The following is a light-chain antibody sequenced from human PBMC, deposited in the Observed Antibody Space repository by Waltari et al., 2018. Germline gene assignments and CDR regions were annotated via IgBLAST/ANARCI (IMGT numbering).Light chain of an antibody. CDR2: ENT. CDR3: GTWDSSLSGAV. Sequence: QSVLTQPPSVSAAPGKRVTISCSGGSSNLGINYVSWYRQFPGTAPKLIIYENTERPSGIPGRFSGSKSGTSATLDITGLQAGDEADYYCGTWDSSLSGAVFGGGTHLTVL. CDR1: SSNLGINY. J-gene: IGLJ7*01. V-gene: IGLV1-51*02.